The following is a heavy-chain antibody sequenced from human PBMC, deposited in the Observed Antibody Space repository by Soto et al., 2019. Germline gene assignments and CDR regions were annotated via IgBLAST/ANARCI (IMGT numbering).Heavy chain of an antibody. CDR2: ISASAAST. CDR1: GFTFSSYA. CDR3: AKGGPHSSSSYDY. J-gene: IGHJ4*02. D-gene: IGHD6-6*01. V-gene: IGHV3-23*01. Sequence: GGSLRLSCAASGFTFSSYAMSWVRQAPGKGLEWVSAISASAASTYYADSVKGRFTISRDNSKNTLFLQVNSLRAEDTALYYCAKGGPHSSSSYDYWGQGTLVTVSS.